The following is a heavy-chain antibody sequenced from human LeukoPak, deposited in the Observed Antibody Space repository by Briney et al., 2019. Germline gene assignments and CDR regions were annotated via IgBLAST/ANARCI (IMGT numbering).Heavy chain of an antibody. Sequence: GGSLRLSCAASGFTFSSYSMNWVRQAPGKGLEWVSYISSSSSTIYYADSVKGRFTISRDNAKNSLYLQMNSLRAEDTAMYYCARLGYGDYVPLYYFDYWGQGTLVTVSS. J-gene: IGHJ4*02. V-gene: IGHV3-48*01. CDR2: ISSSSSTI. CDR3: ARLGYGDYVPLYYFDY. CDR1: GFTFSSYS. D-gene: IGHD4-17*01.